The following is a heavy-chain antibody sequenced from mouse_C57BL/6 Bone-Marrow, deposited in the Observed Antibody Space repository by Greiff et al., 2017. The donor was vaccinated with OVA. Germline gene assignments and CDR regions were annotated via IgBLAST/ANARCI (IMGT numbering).Heavy chain of an antibody. J-gene: IGHJ3*01. Sequence: VQLQQSGPELVKPGASVKISCKASGYSFTDYNMNWVKQSNGKSLEWIGVINPNYGTTSYNQQFKGKATLSVDQSSSTAYMQLNSLTSEDSAVNYCYYYGRSSLFAYWGQGTLVTVSA. D-gene: IGHD1-1*01. CDR3: YYYGRSSLFAY. CDR1: GYSFTDYN. CDR2: INPNYGTT. V-gene: IGHV1-39*01.